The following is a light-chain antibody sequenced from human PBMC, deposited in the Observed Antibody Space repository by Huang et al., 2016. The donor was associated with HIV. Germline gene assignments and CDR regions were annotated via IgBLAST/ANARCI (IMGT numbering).Light chain of an antibody. CDR1: QSIGTY. J-gene: IGKJ4*01. CDR3: QQSYSALGLT. CDR2: VAS. Sequence: DIQMTQSPSSLSASVGDRVTIACRASQSIGTYLNWYQKKPGKAPRLLIHVASSLQSGVPSRFRGSGSGTDFTLTISSLQPEDLATYYCQQSYSALGLTFGGGPRWRSN. V-gene: IGKV1-39*01.